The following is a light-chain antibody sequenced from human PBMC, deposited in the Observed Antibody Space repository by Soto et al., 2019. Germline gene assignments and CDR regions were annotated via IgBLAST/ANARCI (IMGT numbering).Light chain of an antibody. Sequence: DFVMTESPLSLPVAPSGPASISCTSSQSLLHTNGYTFLYWYLQKPGQSPQLLIYLGSNRASGVPDRFSGSGSGTNFTLKISRVEAEDVGVYYCMQAIQTPWTFGQGTKVDIK. V-gene: IGKV2-28*01. CDR3: MQAIQTPWT. CDR2: LGS. CDR1: QSLLHTNGYTF. J-gene: IGKJ1*01.